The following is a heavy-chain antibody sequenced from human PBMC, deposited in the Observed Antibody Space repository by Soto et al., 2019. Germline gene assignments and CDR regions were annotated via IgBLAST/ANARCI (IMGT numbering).Heavy chain of an antibody. J-gene: IGHJ4*02. Sequence: SETLSLTCAVSGGSINSNNWWTWVRQPPGKGLEWIGEIIHSGSTNYNPSLKSRVTMSVDESKNQFSLKLNSVTAADTAVYYCATVPRYCSGTTCYLDSWGRGTLVTVSS. CDR3: ATVPRYCSGTTCYLDS. D-gene: IGHD2-2*01. V-gene: IGHV4-4*02. CDR2: IIHSGST. CDR1: GGSINSNNW.